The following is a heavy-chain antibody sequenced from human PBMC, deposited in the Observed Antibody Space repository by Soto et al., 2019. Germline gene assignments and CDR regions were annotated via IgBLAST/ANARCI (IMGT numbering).Heavy chain of an antibody. CDR3: ARDTYYYDSSGRFDY. Sequence: PWGSLRLSCAASGVTFSSYAMHWVRQAPGKGLEWVAVISYDGSNKYYADSVKGRFTISRDNSKNTLYLQMNSLRAEDTAVYYCARDTYYYDSSGRFDYWGQGTLVTVSS. CDR2: ISYDGSNK. CDR1: GVTFSSYA. J-gene: IGHJ4*02. V-gene: IGHV3-30-3*01. D-gene: IGHD3-22*01.